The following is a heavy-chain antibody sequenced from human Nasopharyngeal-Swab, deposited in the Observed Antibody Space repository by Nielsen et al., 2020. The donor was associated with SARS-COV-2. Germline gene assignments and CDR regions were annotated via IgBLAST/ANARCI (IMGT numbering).Heavy chain of an antibody. Sequence: GGPLRGSGAGAGGIFISYGMHWVRHAPGKGLEWVAVIWYDGSNKYYADSVKGRFTISRDNSKNTLYLQMNSLRAEDTAVYYCARDIGAMYSRSCFDYWGQGTLVTVSS. D-gene: IGHD6-13*01. CDR2: IWYDGSNK. CDR3: ARDIGAMYSRSCFDY. CDR1: GGIFISYG. V-gene: IGHV3-33*01. J-gene: IGHJ4*01.